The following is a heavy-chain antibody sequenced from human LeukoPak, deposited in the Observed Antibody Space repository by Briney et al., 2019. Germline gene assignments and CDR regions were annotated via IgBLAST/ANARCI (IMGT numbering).Heavy chain of an antibody. Sequence: QAGGSLRLSCAASGFTFSSSEMNWVRQAPGKGLEWVSYISDRGKTAYYADSVKGRFTISRDNAKNSLYLQMNSLRAEDTAVYYCARDYSGWSLDPWGQGTLVTVSS. CDR3: ARDYSGWSLDP. CDR1: GFTFSSSE. CDR2: ISDRGKTA. D-gene: IGHD5-12*01. V-gene: IGHV3-48*03. J-gene: IGHJ5*02.